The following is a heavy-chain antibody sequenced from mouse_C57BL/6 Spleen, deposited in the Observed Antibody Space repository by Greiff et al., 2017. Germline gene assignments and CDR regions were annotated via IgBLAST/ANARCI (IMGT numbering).Heavy chain of an antibody. CDR2: ISDGGSYT. Sequence: EVKLVESGGGLVKPGGSLKLSCAASGFTFSSYAMSWVRQTPEKRLEWVATISDGGSYTYYTDNVKGRFTISRDNATNNLYLQMSHLKSEDTAMYYCAREDYFDYWGQGTTLTVSS. CDR1: GFTFSSYA. J-gene: IGHJ2*01. V-gene: IGHV5-4*01. CDR3: AREDYFDY.